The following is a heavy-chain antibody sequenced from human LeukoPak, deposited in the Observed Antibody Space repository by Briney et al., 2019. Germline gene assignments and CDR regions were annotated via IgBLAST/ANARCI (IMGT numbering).Heavy chain of an antibody. CDR1: GGTFSSYA. V-gene: IGHV1-69*01. CDR3: ASAPYCGGDCYSFFDY. Sequence: SVKVSCTASGGTFSSYAISWVRQAPGQGLEWVGGIIPIFGTANYAQKFQGRVTITADESTSTAYMELSSLRSEDTAVYYCASAPYCGGDCYSFFDYWGQGTLVTVSS. J-gene: IGHJ4*02. CDR2: IIPIFGTA. D-gene: IGHD2-21*02.